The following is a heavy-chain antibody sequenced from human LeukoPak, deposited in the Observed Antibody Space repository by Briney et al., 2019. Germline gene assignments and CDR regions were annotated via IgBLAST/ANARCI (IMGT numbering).Heavy chain of an antibody. V-gene: IGHV4-39*01. J-gene: IGHJ4*02. Sequence: SETLSLTCTVSGGSISSSSYYWGWIRQPPGKGLEGMGNIYYSGSTYYNPSLKSRVTISIDTSKNQFSLKLSSVTAADTAKYYCASNSSSWYGAYYWGQGTLVTVSS. CDR1: GGSISSSSYY. CDR2: IYYSGST. D-gene: IGHD6-13*01. CDR3: ASNSSSWYGAYY.